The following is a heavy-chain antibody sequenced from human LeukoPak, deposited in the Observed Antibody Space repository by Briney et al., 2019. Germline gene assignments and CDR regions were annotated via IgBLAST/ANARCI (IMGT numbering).Heavy chain of an antibody. CDR3: TTDEDFVAVPAAI. V-gene: IGHV3-15*01. Sequence: PGGSLRLSCAASGFTFSSYAMSWVRQAPGKGLEWVGRIKSKTDGGTTDYAAPVKGRFTISRDDSKNTLYLQMNSLKTEDTAVYYCTTDEDFVAVPAAIWGQGTLVTVSS. D-gene: IGHD2-2*01. CDR1: GFTFSSYA. CDR2: IKSKTDGGTT. J-gene: IGHJ4*02.